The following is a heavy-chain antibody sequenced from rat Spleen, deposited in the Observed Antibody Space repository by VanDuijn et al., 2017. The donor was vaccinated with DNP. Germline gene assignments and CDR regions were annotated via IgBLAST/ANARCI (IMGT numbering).Heavy chain of an antibody. Sequence: QIQLQQSGAELAKPGSSVKISCRASGYTFTDYFISWIKQTTGQGLEYVGSINTGSGGTKYNANFKGKATLTVDKSSSTAFMQLTSLTPDDSAVYYCAREETYFGYDYFDYWGQGVMVTVSS. CDR2: INTGSGGT. D-gene: IGHD1-9*01. V-gene: IGHV1-43*01. J-gene: IGHJ2*01. CDR3: AREETYFGYDYFDY. CDR1: GYTFTDYF.